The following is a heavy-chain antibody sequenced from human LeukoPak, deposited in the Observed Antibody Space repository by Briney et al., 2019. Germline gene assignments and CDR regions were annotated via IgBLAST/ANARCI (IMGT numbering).Heavy chain of an antibody. V-gene: IGHV1-18*01. D-gene: IGHD2-2*01. J-gene: IGHJ4*02. CDR1: GYTFTSYG. Sequence: ASVKVSCKASGYTFTSYGISWVRQAPGQGLEWMGWISAYNGNTNYAQKLQGRVTMTTDTSTSTAYMELRSLRSDDTAVYYCAGVREYCSSTSCSQLDYWGQGTLVTVSS. CDR2: ISAYNGNT. CDR3: AGVREYCSSTSCSQLDY.